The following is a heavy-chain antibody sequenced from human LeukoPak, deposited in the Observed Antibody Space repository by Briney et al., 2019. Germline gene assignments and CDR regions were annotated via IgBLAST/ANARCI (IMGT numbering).Heavy chain of an antibody. Sequence: SETLSLTCTVSGGSISSSYWSWIRQPPGKGLEWIGYIYYSGSTNYNPSLKSRVTILVDTSKNQFSLKVSSETAADTAVYYCARGQYSGSCFDNWGQGSLVTVSS. CDR2: IYYSGST. D-gene: IGHD1-26*01. J-gene: IGHJ4*02. V-gene: IGHV4-59*01. CDR1: GGSISSSY. CDR3: ARGQYSGSCFDN.